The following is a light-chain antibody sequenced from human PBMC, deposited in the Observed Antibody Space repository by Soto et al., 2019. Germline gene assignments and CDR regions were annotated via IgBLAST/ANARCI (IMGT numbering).Light chain of an antibody. CDR2: EVT. J-gene: IGLJ3*02. V-gene: IGLV2-8*01. Sequence: QSVLTQPPSASGSPGQSVAISCTGTSSDVGGYNYVSWYQQHPGKAPKLMIYEVTKRPSGVPDRFSGSKSGNTASLTVSGLQAEDEADYYCSSHAGINNVVFDGGTKVTVL. CDR3: SSHAGINNVV. CDR1: SSDVGGYNY.